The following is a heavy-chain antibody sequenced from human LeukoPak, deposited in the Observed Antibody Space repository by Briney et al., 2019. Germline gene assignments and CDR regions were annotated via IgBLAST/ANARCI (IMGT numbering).Heavy chain of an antibody. D-gene: IGHD2-2*03. CDR3: ARDGSYYYYMDV. CDR2: IYTSGST. CDR1: GFAFGDYA. Sequence: GSLRLSCTASGFAFGDYAMSWVRQAPGKGLEWIGRIYTSGSTNYNPSLKSRVTMSVDTSKNQFSLKLSSVTAADTAVYYCARDGSYYYYMDVWGKGTTVTVSS. V-gene: IGHV4-4*07. J-gene: IGHJ6*03.